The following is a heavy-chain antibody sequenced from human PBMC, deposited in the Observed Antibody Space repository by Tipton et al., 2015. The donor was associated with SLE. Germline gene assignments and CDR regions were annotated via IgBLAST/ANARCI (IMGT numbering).Heavy chain of an antibody. CDR1: GGSISSYY. D-gene: IGHD6-19*01. J-gene: IGHJ1*01. CDR2: IYTSGST. V-gene: IGHV4-4*07. Sequence: TLSLTCTVSGGSISSYYWSWIRQPAGKGLEWIGRIYTSGSTNYNPSLKSRVTMSVDTSKNQFPLKLSSVTAADTAVYYCARGLGSGWYDEYFQHWGQGTLVTVSS. CDR3: ARGLGSGWYDEYFQH.